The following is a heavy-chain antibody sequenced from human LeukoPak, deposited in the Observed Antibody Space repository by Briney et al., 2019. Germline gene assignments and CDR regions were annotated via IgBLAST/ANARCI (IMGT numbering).Heavy chain of an antibody. J-gene: IGHJ1*01. D-gene: IGHD1-7*01. CDR1: GYIFDIYA. Sequence: ASVKVSCKASGYIFDIYALIWVRPAPEQGLELMGWINTNTGNPTYAQGFTGRFVFSLDTSVSTAYLQISSLNAEDTAVYYCARDYTLTLGTTTYFQHWGQGTLVTVSS. CDR3: ARDYTLTLGTTTYFQH. V-gene: IGHV7-4-1*02. CDR2: INTNTGNP.